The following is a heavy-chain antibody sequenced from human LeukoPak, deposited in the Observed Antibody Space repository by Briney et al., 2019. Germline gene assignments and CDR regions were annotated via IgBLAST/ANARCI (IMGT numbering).Heavy chain of an antibody. V-gene: IGHV3-21*01. Sequence: SGGSLRLSCVASGFTFSTSSMNWVRQAPGKGLEWVSSITSSSRYIYYADSVKGRFTISRDNAKNSLYLQMNSLRAEDTAVYYCARGDSSGYYLLSPSRTYYFDYWGQGTLVTVSS. CDR3: ARGDSSGYYLLSPSRTYYFDY. CDR2: ITSSSRYI. J-gene: IGHJ4*02. D-gene: IGHD3-22*01. CDR1: GFTFSTSS.